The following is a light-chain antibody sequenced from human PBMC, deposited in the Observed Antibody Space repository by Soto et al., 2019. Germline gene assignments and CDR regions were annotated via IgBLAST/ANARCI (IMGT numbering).Light chain of an antibody. V-gene: IGKV1-39*01. CDR2: AAS. CDR3: QQSYSTSCT. CDR1: QSISSY. J-gene: IGKJ1*01. Sequence: DIQMTQSPSSLSASVGDRFTITCRASQSISSYLNWYQQKPGKAPKLLIYAASSLQSGVPSRFSGSGSRTDFTLTISSLQPEDFATYYCQQSYSTSCTFGQGPKVDIK.